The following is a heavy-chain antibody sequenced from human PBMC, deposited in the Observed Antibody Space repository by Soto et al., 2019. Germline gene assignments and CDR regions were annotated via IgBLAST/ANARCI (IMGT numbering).Heavy chain of an antibody. CDR2: ISAYNGNT. D-gene: IGHD2-15*01. CDR3: ARGGYCSGGSCYSGYYYGMDV. V-gene: IGHV1-18*01. CDR1: GYTFTSYG. Sequence: GASVKVSCKASGYTFTSYGISWVRQAPEQGLEWMGWISAYNGNTNYAQKLQGRVTMTTDTSTSTAYMELRSLRSDDTAVYYWARGGYCSGGSCYSGYYYGMDVWGQGTTVTVS. J-gene: IGHJ6*02.